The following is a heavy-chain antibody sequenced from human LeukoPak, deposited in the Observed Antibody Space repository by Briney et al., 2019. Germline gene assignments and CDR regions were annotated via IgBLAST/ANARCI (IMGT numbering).Heavy chain of an antibody. CDR2: NYYSGST. V-gene: IGHV4-39*01. CDR1: SGSISSSGYY. D-gene: IGHD2-15*01. Sequence: SETLSLTCTVSSGSISSSGYYWGWFRQPPGKELEWIGSNYYSGSTSYNPSLKSRVTISVDTSKNQFSLKVSSVTAADTAVYYCVRHVCSGGSCYPREVDYWGQGSLVTVSS. J-gene: IGHJ4*02. CDR3: VRHVCSGGSCYPREVDY.